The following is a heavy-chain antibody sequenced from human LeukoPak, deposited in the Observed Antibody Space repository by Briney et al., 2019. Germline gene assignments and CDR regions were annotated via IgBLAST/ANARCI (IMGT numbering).Heavy chain of an antibody. D-gene: IGHD1-26*01. CDR3: ARAEWELLGA. J-gene: IGHJ5*02. Sequence: SETLSLTCTVSGGSISSSSYYWGWIRQPPGEGLERIGSIYYSGSTYYNPSLKSRVTISVDTSKNQFSLKLSSVTAADTAVYYCARAEWELLGAWGQGTLVTVSS. CDR1: GGSISSSSYY. CDR2: IYYSGST. V-gene: IGHV4-39*07.